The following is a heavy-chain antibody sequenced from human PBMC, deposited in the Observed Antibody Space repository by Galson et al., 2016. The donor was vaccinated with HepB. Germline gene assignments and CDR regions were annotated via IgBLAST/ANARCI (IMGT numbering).Heavy chain of an antibody. J-gene: IGHJ4*02. CDR3: ARGGSSSAFDF. D-gene: IGHD6-6*01. Sequence: TLSLTCTVSGGSISSEDYYWNWIRQSPGKGLEWLGYIYYSGSTYYNPSLKSRVSFSVDTSKNQLSLRLRSVTAADTAVYFCARGGSSSAFDFWGRGTLVTVSS. CDR2: IYYSGST. CDR1: GGSISSEDYY. V-gene: IGHV4-30-4*01.